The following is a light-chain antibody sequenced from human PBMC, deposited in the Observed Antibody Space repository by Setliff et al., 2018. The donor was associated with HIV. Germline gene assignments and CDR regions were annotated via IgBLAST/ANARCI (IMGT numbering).Light chain of an antibody. J-gene: IGKJ1*01. CDR1: ESLVHRDGNPY. CDR3: MQNIHGPPT. V-gene: IGKV2-30*02. CDR2: RVS. Sequence: DIVLTQSPLSLPVTLGQPASISCKSSESLVHRDGNPYFNWFQQRPGQSPRRLIYRVSNRDSGVPDRFSGSGSGTDFTLKISRVEAEDVGVYYCMQNIHGPPTFGQGTKVDIK.